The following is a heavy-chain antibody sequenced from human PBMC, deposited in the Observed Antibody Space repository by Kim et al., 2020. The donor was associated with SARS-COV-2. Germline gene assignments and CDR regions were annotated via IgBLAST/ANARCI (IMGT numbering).Heavy chain of an antibody. CDR1: GGSISSSSYY. CDR2: IYYSGST. CDR3: ARERYGSVWGWFDP. D-gene: IGHD3-10*01. J-gene: IGHJ5*02. Sequence: SETLSLTCTVSGGSISSSSYYWGWIRQPPGKGLEWIGSIYYSGSTYYNPSLKSRVTISVDTSKNQFSLKLSSVTAADTAVYYCARERYGSVWGWFDPWGQGTLVTVSS. V-gene: IGHV4-39*02.